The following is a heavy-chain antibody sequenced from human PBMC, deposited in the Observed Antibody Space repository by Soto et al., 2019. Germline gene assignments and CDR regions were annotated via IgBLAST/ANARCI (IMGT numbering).Heavy chain of an antibody. D-gene: IGHD2-2*01. CDR2: IYYSGST. CDR3: ARGWGIVLVPAAIPGGFDY. V-gene: IGHV4-30-4*01. J-gene: IGHJ4*02. CDR1: GGSISSGDYY. Sequence: PSETLSLTCTVSGGSISSGDYYWSWIRQPPGKGLEWIGYIYYSGSTYYNPSLKSRVTISVDTSKNQFSLKLSSVTAADTAVYYCARGWGIVLVPAAIPGGFDYWGQGTLVTVSS.